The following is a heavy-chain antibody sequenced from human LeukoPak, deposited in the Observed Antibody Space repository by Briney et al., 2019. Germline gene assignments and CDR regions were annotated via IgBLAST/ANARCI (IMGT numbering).Heavy chain of an antibody. CDR1: GGSISSHY. J-gene: IGHJ4*02. V-gene: IGHV4-59*11. CDR2: IYYSGST. D-gene: IGHD4-11*01. CDR3: ASYSNYEDY. Sequence: SETLSLTCTVSGGSISSHYWGWIRQPPGKGLEWIGYIYYSGSTNYNPSLKSRVTISVDTSKNQFSLKLSSVTAADTAVYYCASYSNYEDYWGQGTPVTVS.